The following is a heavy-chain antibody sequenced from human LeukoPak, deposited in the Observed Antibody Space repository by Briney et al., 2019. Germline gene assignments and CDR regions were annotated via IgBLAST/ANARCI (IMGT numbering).Heavy chain of an antibody. CDR1: GFTFSSYG. CDR2: ISYDGSNK. Sequence: GGSLRLSCAASGFTFSSYGMHWVRQAPGKGLEWVAVISYDGSNKYYADSVKGRFTISRDNSKNTLYLQMNSLRAEDTAVYYCAKDQSPQYDFWSGYQLDYWGQGTLVTVSS. V-gene: IGHV3-30*18. D-gene: IGHD3-3*01. CDR3: AKDQSPQYDFWSGYQLDY. J-gene: IGHJ4*02.